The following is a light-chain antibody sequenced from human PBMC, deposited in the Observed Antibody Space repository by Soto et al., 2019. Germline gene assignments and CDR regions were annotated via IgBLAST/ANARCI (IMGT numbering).Light chain of an antibody. CDR3: QQYNNWPPRT. J-gene: IGKJ1*01. Sequence: ETVVTQSPATLSVSPGETATLSCRASESVSTNLAWYQQKPGQAPRLLIYGASNRATGIPARVSGSGSGKEFTLTIISLQSEDFAVYYCQQYNNWPPRTFGQGTKVEIK. CDR2: GAS. V-gene: IGKV3-15*01. CDR1: ESVSTN.